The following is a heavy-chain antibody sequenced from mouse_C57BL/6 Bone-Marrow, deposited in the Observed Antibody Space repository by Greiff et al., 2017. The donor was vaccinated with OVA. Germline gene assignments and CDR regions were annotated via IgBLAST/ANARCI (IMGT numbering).Heavy chain of an antibody. CDR1: GFNITDDY. J-gene: IGHJ1*03. Sequence: VQLQQSGAELVRPGASVKLSCTASGFNITDDYMHWVKQRPAQGLEWIGWIDPENGDTEYASKFQGKATITADTSSNTAYLQLSSLTSEDTAVYYCTTVTTVPGYFDVWGTGTTVTVSS. CDR3: TTVTTVPGYFDV. V-gene: IGHV14-4*01. D-gene: IGHD1-1*01. CDR2: IDPENGDT.